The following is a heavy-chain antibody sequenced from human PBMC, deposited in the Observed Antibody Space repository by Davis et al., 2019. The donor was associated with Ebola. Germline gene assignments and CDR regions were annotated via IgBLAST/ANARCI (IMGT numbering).Heavy chain of an antibody. D-gene: IGHD6-13*01. CDR1: GFTFSSYG. CDR3: ARDRPYSSSWLDMEFDY. CDR2: IWYDGSNK. V-gene: IGHV3-33*01. J-gene: IGHJ4*02. Sequence: GESLKISCAASGFTFSSYGMHWVRQAPGKGLEWVAVIWYDGSNKYYADSVKGRFTISRDNSKNTLYLQMNSLRAEDTAVYYCARDRPYSSSWLDMEFDYWGQGTPVTVSS.